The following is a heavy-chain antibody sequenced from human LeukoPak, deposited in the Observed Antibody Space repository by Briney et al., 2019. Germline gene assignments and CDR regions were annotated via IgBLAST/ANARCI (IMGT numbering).Heavy chain of an antibody. Sequence: QPGGSLRLSCAASGFTFSGYAMNWVRQAPGKGLEWVSVISSSGDTTYYSDSVKGRFIISRDNSKNTLYLQMNSLRAEDTAVYYCAKAGIAVPATPEYCGQGTQVTVSS. CDR3: AKAGIAVPATPEY. CDR1: GFTFSGYA. J-gene: IGHJ4*02. CDR2: ISSSGDTT. D-gene: IGHD6-19*01. V-gene: IGHV3-23*01.